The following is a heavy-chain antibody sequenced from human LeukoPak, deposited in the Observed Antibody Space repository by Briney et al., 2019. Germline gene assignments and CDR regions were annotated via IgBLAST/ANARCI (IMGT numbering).Heavy chain of an antibody. CDR2: IYSSGST. V-gene: IGHV4-59*08. CDR1: AGSTISYY. CDR3: ARRRGAHTANALDI. D-gene: IGHD3-10*01. J-gene: IGHJ3*02. Sequence: PETLPPTCIVSAGSTISYYWSGFRQPPGKGREGIGYIYSSGSTNYNPSLKSRVTISVDTSKNQFSLKLSSVTAADTAVYYCARRRGAHTANALDIWGQGTMVTVSS.